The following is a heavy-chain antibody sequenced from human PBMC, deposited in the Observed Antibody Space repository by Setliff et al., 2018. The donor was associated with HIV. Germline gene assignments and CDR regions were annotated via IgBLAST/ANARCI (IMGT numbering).Heavy chain of an antibody. CDR1: GFTFSNAW. CDR2: IKSNTDGGTT. V-gene: IGHV3-15*01. J-gene: IGHJ6*03. Sequence: VGSLRLSCAASGFTFSNAWMSWVRQAPGKGLEWVGRIKSNTDGGTTDYAAPVKGRFTISRDDSKNTLYLQMSSLKTEDTAVYYCTTDPAIVVVPAASIAVAAYYYYMDVWGKGTTVTVSS. CDR3: TTDPAIVVVPAASIAVAAYYYYMDV. D-gene: IGHD2-2*01.